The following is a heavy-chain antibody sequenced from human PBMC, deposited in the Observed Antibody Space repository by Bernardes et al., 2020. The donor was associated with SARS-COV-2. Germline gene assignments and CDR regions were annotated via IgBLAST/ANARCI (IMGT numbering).Heavy chain of an antibody. Sequence: SETLSLTCTVSGAAITSISYYWGWLLQPPGKGLEWIGGFSYGGTTYYSPSLRSRVTISVDMSKNRFSLTVRSVTAADTAIYYCATATVTKYYYGVDVWGQGTTVIVSS. CDR1: GAAITSISYY. CDR3: ATATVTKYYYGVDV. D-gene: IGHD4-17*01. J-gene: IGHJ6*02. V-gene: IGHV4-39*01. CDR2: FSYGGTT.